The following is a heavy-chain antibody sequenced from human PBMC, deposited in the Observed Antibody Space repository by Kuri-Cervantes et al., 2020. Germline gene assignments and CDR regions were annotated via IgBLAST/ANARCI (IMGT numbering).Heavy chain of an antibody. D-gene: IGHD1-26*01. Sequence: GGSLRLSCAASGFTFSSYGMHWVRQAPGKGLEWVAVIWYDGSNKYYADSVKGRFTISRDNSKNTLYLQMNSLRAEDTAVYYCARDYRGSYTGAHYWVQGTLVTVSS. J-gene: IGHJ4*02. V-gene: IGHV3-33*01. CDR3: ARDYRGSYTGAHY. CDR2: IWYDGSNK. CDR1: GFTFSSYG.